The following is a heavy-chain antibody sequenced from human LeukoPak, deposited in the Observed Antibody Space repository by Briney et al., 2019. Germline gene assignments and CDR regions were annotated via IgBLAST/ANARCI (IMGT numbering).Heavy chain of an antibody. CDR1: GYTFTSYY. J-gene: IGHJ3*02. CDR2: IKPSGGST. CDR3: ARASSKNYYDSSGYPRGTNDAFDI. Sequence: GASVKVSCKASGYTFTSYYMHWVRQAPGQGLEWMGIIKPSGGSTSYAQKFQGRVTMTRDMSTSTAYMELSSLRSEDTAVYYCARASSKNYYDSSGYPRGTNDAFDIWGQGTMVTVSS. D-gene: IGHD3-22*01. V-gene: IGHV1-46*01.